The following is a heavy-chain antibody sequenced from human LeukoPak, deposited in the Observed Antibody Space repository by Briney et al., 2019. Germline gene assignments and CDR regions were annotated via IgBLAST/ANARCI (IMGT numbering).Heavy chain of an antibody. CDR3: AKDEGYNSGWYPDY. D-gene: IGHD6-19*01. V-gene: IGHV3-64*01. CDR1: GFTFSSYA. CDR2: ISSNGGST. J-gene: IGHJ4*02. Sequence: GGSLRLSCAASGFTFSSYAMHWVRQAPGKGLEYVSAISSNGGSTYYANSVKGRFTISRDNSKNTLYLQMNSLRAEDTAVYYCAKDEGYNSGWYPDYWGQGTLVTVSS.